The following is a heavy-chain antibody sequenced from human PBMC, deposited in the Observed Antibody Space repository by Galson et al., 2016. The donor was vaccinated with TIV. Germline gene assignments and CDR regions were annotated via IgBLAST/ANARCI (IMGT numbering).Heavy chain of an antibody. V-gene: IGHV4-38-2*02. J-gene: IGHJ4*02. D-gene: IGHD5-18*01. CDR3: ARDSEHGYSYGY. CDR1: GFSISSGYH. CDR2: IYHTGST. Sequence: SETLSLTCAVSGFSISSGYHWGWIRQPPGKGLEWIGSIYHTGSTYYNPSLKSRVTISVDTSQNHFSLKLSSVTAADTAVYYCARDSEHGYSYGYWGQGILVTVSS.